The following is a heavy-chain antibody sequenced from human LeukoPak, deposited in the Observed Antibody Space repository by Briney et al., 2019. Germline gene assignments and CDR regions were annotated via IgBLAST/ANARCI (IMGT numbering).Heavy chain of an antibody. J-gene: IGHJ4*02. CDR2: ISAGGGGT. CDR3: AKRSSTEYYFDS. V-gene: IGHV3-23*01. CDR1: VFTFSTYA. D-gene: IGHD2-2*01. Sequence: GGSLRLSCGASVFTFSTYAMTRVRQAPGKGVEWVSSISAGGGGTSNADSVKGRFTISRDNSKNTLYLQMNSLTAEDTAVYYCAKRSSTEYYFDSWGQGTLVTVSS.